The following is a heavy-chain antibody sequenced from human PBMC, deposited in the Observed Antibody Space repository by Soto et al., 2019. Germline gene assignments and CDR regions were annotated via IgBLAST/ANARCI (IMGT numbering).Heavy chain of an antibody. D-gene: IGHD4-17*01. CDR2: ISYDGSNK. J-gene: IGHJ4*02. V-gene: IGHV3-30-3*01. Sequence: GGSLRLSCAASGFTFSSYAMHWVRQAPGKGLERMAVISYDGSNKYYADSVKGRFTISRDNSKNTLYLQMNSLRAEDTAVYYCARDVGFDDYEGCFDFWGQETPVTVAS. CDR3: ARDVGFDDYEGCFDF. CDR1: GFTFSSYA.